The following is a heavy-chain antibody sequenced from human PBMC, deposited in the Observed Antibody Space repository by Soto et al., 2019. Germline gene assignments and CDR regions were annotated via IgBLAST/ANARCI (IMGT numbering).Heavy chain of an antibody. CDR3: ARDKFPGAWRDYFDY. Sequence: QVQLQQWGAGLLKPSETLSLTCAVYGGSFSGYYWSWIRQPPGKGLEWIGEINHSGSTNYNPSLKSRVTISVDTSKNQFSLKLSSVTAADTAVYYCARDKFPGAWRDYFDYWGQGTLVTVSS. V-gene: IGHV4-34*01. D-gene: IGHD3-10*01. CDR1: GGSFSGYY. CDR2: INHSGST. J-gene: IGHJ4*02.